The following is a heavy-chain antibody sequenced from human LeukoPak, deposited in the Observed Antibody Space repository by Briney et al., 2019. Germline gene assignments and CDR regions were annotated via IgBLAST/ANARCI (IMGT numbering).Heavy chain of an antibody. Sequence: GGSLRLSCAASGSTFDDYAMHWVRQAPGKGLEWVSLISGDGGSTYYADSVKGRFTISRDNSKNSLYLQMNSLRTEDTALYYCAKGSRRGSLLYAFDIWGQGTMVTVSS. J-gene: IGHJ3*02. CDR2: ISGDGGST. CDR1: GSTFDDYA. V-gene: IGHV3-43*02. D-gene: IGHD5-12*01. CDR3: AKGSRRGSLLYAFDI.